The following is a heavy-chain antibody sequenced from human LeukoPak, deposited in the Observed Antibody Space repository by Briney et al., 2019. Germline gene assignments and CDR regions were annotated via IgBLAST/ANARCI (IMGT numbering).Heavy chain of an antibody. CDR1: GFTFDDYA. V-gene: IGHV3-43*02. J-gene: IGHJ6*02. Sequence: GGSLRLSCAASGFTFDDYAMHWVRHAPGKGLEWVSLISGDGGSTYYADSVKGRFTISRDNSKNSLYLQMNSLRTEDTALYYCAKDREDYDGMDVWGQGTTVTVSS. CDR3: AKDREDYDGMDV. CDR2: ISGDGGST.